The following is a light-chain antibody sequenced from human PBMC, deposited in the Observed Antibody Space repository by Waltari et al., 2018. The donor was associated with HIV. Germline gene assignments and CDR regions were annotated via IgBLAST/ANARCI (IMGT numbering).Light chain of an antibody. V-gene: IGKV1-39*01. CDR2: AAS. CDR3: QQIYSGVT. Sequence: DVQVTQSPSSLSASVGDRVTITCRASQNIDNYLNWYQQKSGGAPKLLIYAASSLQNGVPSRFSARGSGTDFTLTISSVQPEDFAIYYCQQIYSGVTFGPGTQIDVK. CDR1: QNIDNY. J-gene: IGKJ3*01.